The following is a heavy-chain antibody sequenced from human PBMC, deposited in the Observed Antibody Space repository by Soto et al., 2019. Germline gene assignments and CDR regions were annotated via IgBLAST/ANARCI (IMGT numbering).Heavy chain of an antibody. J-gene: IGHJ5*02. V-gene: IGHV1-18*01. CDR2: ISTYDDKT. D-gene: IGHD2-15*01. CDR1: GYSFGTHG. CDR3: ARDLGYCNSSGCFRNWFDP. Sequence: QVQLVQSGAEVKTPEASVKVSCRASGYSFGTHGISWVRQAPGQGLEWMGWISTYDDKTNFPQKFQGRITMTTDTSTSTAYMELRSLRSDDTAVYFCARDLGYCNSSGCFRNWFDPWGQGTLVTVSS.